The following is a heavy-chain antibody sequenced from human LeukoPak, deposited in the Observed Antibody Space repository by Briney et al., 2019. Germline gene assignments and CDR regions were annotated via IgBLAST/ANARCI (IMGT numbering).Heavy chain of an antibody. CDR3: ASDYYDSSGYYFHY. CDR1: DSPSVAML. Sequence: PGGSLYSPVPPLDSPSVAMLCTGSARLQGRDWNVSAISSNGGSTYYANSVKGRFTISRDNSKNTLYLQMGSLRAEDMAVYYCASDYYDSSGYYFHYWGQGTLVTVSS. D-gene: IGHD3-22*01. CDR2: ISSNGGST. V-gene: IGHV3-64*01. J-gene: IGHJ4*02.